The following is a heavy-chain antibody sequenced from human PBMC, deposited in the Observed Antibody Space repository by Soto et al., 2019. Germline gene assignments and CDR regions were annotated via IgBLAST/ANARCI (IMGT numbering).Heavy chain of an antibody. CDR1: GFTFSSYG. Sequence: PGGSLRLSCAASGFTFSSYGMHWVRQAPGKGLEWVAVMWNDGSNKYYADSVKGRFTISRDNSKNTLYLQVNSLRAEDTAVYYCAREFWSGRCDYWGQGTLVTVYS. CDR2: MWNDGSNK. D-gene: IGHD3-3*01. J-gene: IGHJ4*02. V-gene: IGHV3-33*01. CDR3: AREFWSGRCDY.